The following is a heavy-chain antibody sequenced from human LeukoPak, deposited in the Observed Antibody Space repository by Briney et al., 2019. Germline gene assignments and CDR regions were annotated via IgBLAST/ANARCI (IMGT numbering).Heavy chain of an antibody. CDR3: AKGSTRLPPNWFDP. J-gene: IGHJ5*02. D-gene: IGHD3-16*01. CDR2: ISWNSGSI. CDR1: GFTFDGYA. Sequence: PGRSLRLSCAASGFTFDGYAMHWVRQAPGKGLEWVSGISWNSGSIGYADSVKGRFTISRDNAKNSLYLQMNSLRAEDTALYYCAKGSTRLPPNWFDPWGQGTLVTVSS. V-gene: IGHV3-9*01.